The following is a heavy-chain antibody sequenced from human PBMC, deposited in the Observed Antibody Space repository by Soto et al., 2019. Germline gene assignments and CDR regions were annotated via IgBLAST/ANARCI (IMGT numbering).Heavy chain of an antibody. V-gene: IGHV1-18*01. J-gene: IGHJ4*02. Sequence: GASVKVSCKASGGTFSSYAISWVRQAPGQRLEWMGWIIPGNGNTNYSQKFQGRVTMTTDTSTSTAYMELRSLRSDDTAVYYCARDGYFDYWGRGTLVTVSS. CDR1: GGTFSSYA. CDR2: IIPGNGNT. CDR3: ARDGYFDY.